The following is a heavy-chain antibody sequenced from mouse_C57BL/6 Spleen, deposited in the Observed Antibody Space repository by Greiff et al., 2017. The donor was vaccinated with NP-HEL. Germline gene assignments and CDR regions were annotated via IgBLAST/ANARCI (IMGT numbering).Heavy chain of an antibody. CDR1: GYTFTSYW. D-gene: IGHD1-1*01. CDR2: IDPSDSYT. V-gene: IGHV1-50*01. J-gene: IGHJ3*01. CDR3: ARSITTVVAPFAY. Sequence: QRSCKASGYTFTSYWMQWVKQRPGQGLEWIGEIDPSDSYTNYNQKFKGKATLTVDTSSSTAYMQLSSLTSEDSAVYYCARSITTVVAPFAYWGQGTLVTVSA.